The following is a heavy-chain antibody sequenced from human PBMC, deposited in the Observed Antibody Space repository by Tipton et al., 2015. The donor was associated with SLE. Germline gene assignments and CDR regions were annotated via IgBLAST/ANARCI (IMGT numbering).Heavy chain of an antibody. CDR1: SGSIRTSSYY. CDR2: IDYSGST. J-gene: IGHJ6*02. D-gene: IGHD1-14*01. Sequence: TLSLTCTVSSGSIRTSSYYWGWIRQPPGKGPEWIGSIDYSGSTYYNPSLKSRVTISVDTSKNQFSLKLNSVTAADTAVYYCAKNSLPDYYSYYGMDVWGQGTTVTVSS. CDR3: AKNSLPDYYSYYGMDV. V-gene: IGHV4-39*01.